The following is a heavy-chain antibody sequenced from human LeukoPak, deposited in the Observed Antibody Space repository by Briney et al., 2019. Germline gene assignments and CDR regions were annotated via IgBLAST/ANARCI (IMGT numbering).Heavy chain of an antibody. V-gene: IGHV3-30*03. J-gene: IGHJ4*02. D-gene: IGHD6-19*01. Sequence: GGSLRLSCAASRFTFSNYGMHWVRQAPGEGLEWVAVISYDGSNKYYADSVKGRFTISRDNSKNTLYLQMNSLRAEDSAVYYCARGVAGKGFDYWGQGTLVTVSS. CDR2: ISYDGSNK. CDR3: ARGVAGKGFDY. CDR1: RFTFSNYG.